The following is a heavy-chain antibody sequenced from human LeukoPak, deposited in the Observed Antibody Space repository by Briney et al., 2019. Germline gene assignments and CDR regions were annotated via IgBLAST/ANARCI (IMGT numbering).Heavy chain of an antibody. V-gene: IGHV3-23*01. CDR2: ISGSGGIT. CDR3: AKTTTGYSSGRYPGWPVDY. CDR1: GFTFSSYA. D-gene: IGHD6-19*01. J-gene: IGHJ4*02. Sequence: GGSLRLSCAASGFTFSSYAIYWVRQAPGKGLEWVSGISGSGGITYFADPVKGRFTISRDNSKNTVYLQMNSLRVEDTAVYYCAKTTTGYSSGRYPGWPVDYWGQGTLVTVSS.